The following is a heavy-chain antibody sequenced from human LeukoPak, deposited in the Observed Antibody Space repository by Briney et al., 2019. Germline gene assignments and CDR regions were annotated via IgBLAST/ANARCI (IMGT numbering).Heavy chain of an antibody. CDR3: AKAYGYCSSWNSNYYFYGLDV. J-gene: IGHJ6*02. Sequence: GGSLRLSCAASGFTFRSYAMSWVRQAPGKGLEWVSAITDSDSGTYFADSVKGRFTISRDNSKNTLYLQMNSLRAEDTAVYYCAKAYGYCSSWNSNYYFYGLDVWGQGTTVTVSS. D-gene: IGHD6-13*01. CDR2: ITDSDSGT. V-gene: IGHV3-23*01. CDR1: GFTFRSYA.